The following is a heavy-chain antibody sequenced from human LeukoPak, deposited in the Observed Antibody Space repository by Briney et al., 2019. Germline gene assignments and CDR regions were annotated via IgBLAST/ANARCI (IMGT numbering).Heavy chain of an antibody. CDR3: ARLFGDYETPAFDI. D-gene: IGHD4-17*01. CDR2: IYYSGST. J-gene: IGHJ3*02. Sequence: SETLSLTCTVSGGSISSSSYYWGWIRQPPGKGLEWIGSIYYSGSTYYNPSLKSRVTISVDTSKNQFSLKLSSLTAADTAVYYCARLFGDYETPAFDIWGRGTMVTVSS. CDR1: GGSISSSSYY. V-gene: IGHV4-39*01.